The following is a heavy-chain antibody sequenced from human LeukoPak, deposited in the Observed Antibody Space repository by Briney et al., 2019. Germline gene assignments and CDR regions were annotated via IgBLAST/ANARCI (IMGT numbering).Heavy chain of an antibody. J-gene: IGHJ4*02. V-gene: IGHV3-23*01. Sequence: GGSLRLSCAASGFTFSTYAMSWLRQAPGKGLEWVSAISTSGGSTYFADSVKGRFTISRDNSKNTVYLQMNSLRAEDTAVYYCAKDPPGGEDVDYWGQGTLVTVSS. CDR3: AKDPPGGEDVDY. CDR2: ISTSGGST. D-gene: IGHD4-17*01. CDR1: GFTFSTYA.